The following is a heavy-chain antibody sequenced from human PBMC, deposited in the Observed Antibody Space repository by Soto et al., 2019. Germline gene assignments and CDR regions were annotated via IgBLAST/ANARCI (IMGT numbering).Heavy chain of an antibody. CDR1: GGSISSYY. Sequence: SETLSLTCTVSGGSISSYYWSWIRQPPGKGLEWIGYIYYSGSTNYNPSLKSRVTISVDTSKNQFSLKLSSVTAADTAVYYCARGDETYYYDSSHNWFDPWGQGTLVTVSS. V-gene: IGHV4-59*12. CDR3: ARGDETYYYDSSHNWFDP. CDR2: IYYSGST. J-gene: IGHJ5*02. D-gene: IGHD3-22*01.